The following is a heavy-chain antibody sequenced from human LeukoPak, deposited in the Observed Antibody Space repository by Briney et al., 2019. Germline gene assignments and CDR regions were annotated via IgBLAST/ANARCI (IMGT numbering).Heavy chain of an antibody. J-gene: IGHJ6*03. V-gene: IGHV3-43*02. CDR1: GFTFDDYA. CDR3: AKGGYCSSTSCPYYYYMDV. D-gene: IGHD2-2*01. Sequence: GGSLRLSCAASGFTFDDYAMLWVRQAPGKGLEWVSLISGDGGSTYYADSVKGRFTISRDNSKNSLYLQMNSLRTEDTALYYCAKGGYCSSTSCPYYYYMDVWGKGTTVTVSS. CDR2: ISGDGGST.